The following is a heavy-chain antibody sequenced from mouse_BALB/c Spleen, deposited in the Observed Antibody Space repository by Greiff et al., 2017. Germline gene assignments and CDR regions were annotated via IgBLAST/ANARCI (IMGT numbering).Heavy chain of an antibody. CDR1: GFSLTSYG. CDR3: ARGGYYYGSSYAMDY. Sequence: VQVVESGPGLVQPSQSLSITCTVSGFSLTSYGVHWVRQSPGKGLEWLGVIWSGGSTDYNAAFISRLSISKDNSKSQVFFKMNSLQTDDTAMYYCARGGYYYGSSYAMDYWGQGTSVTVSS. D-gene: IGHD1-1*01. V-gene: IGHV2-2*01. CDR2: IWSGGST. J-gene: IGHJ4*01.